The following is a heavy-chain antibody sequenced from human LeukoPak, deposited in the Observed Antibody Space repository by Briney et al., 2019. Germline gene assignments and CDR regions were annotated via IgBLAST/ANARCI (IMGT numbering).Heavy chain of an antibody. D-gene: IGHD6-19*01. V-gene: IGHV3-48*03. J-gene: IGHJ6*03. Sequence: GGSLRLSCAASGFTFSSYEMNWVRQAPGKGLEWVSYISSSGSTIYYADSVKGRFAISRDNAKNSLYLQMNSLRAEDTAVYYCARASGWYARGPEYYYYYIDVWGKGTTVTVSS. CDR1: GFTFSSYE. CDR2: ISSSGSTI. CDR3: ARASGWYARGPEYYYYYIDV.